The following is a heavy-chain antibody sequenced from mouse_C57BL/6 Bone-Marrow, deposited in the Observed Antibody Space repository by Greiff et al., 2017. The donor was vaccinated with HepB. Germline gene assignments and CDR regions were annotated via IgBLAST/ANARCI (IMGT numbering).Heavy chain of an antibody. CDR3: ARGSTMITGRLYYYAMDD. J-gene: IGHJ4*01. CDR1: GYTFTDHT. CDR2: IYPRDGST. D-gene: IGHD2-4*01. V-gene: IGHV1-78*01. Sequence: VQLQQSDAELVKPGASVKISCKVSGYTFTDHTIHWMKQRPEQGLEWIGYIYPRDGSTKYNEKFKGKATLTAEKSSSTAYMQLNSLTSEDSAVYFGARGSTMITGRLYYYAMDDWGQGTSVTVSS.